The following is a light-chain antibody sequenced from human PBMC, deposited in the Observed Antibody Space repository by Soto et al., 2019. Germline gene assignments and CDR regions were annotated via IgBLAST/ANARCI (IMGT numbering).Light chain of an antibody. V-gene: IGLV2-8*01. CDR1: SSDVGGYNY. CDR2: EVN. J-gene: IGLJ3*02. CDR3: SSYTSGKTVV. Sequence: QSVLTQPPSASGSPGQSVAISCTGTSSDVGGYNYVSWYQQHPGKAPKLMIYEVNKRPSGVPDRFSGSKSGNTASLTVSGLQAEDEADYYCSSYTSGKTVVFGGGTKLTVL.